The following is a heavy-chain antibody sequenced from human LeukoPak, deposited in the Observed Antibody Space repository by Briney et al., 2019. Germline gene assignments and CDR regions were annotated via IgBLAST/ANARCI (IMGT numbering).Heavy chain of an antibody. Sequence: PGRSLRLSCAASGFTFSSYAMHWVRQAPGKGLVWVSRLNTDGSSTTYADSVKGRFTVSRDNAKNTLYLQMNSVRDEDTAVYYCAGGLMDVWGKGTTVTVSS. V-gene: IGHV3-74*03. D-gene: IGHD2-21*01. CDR3: AGGLMDV. CDR2: LNTDGSST. CDR1: GFTFSSYA. J-gene: IGHJ6*04.